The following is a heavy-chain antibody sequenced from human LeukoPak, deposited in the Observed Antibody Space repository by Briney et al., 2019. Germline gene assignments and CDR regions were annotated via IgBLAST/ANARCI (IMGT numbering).Heavy chain of an antibody. CDR3: ARGLIIIVPPATPFDY. CDR1: GFTFSTYN. D-gene: IGHD2-2*01. V-gene: IGHV3-48*01. CDR2: ISSGSSTM. J-gene: IGHJ4*02. Sequence: GGSLRLSCAASGFTFSTYNMNWVRQAPGKGLEWVSYISSGSSTMYYADSVKGRFTISRDNAKNALYLQMNSLRAEDTAVYYCARGLIIIVPPATPFDYWGQGTLVTVSS.